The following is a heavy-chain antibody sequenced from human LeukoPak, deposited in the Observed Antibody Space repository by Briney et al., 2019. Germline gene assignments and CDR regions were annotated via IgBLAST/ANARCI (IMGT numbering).Heavy chain of an antibody. V-gene: IGHV3-7*01. J-gene: IGHJ5*02. CDR2: IKQDESKR. CDR1: GFTCSDHW. Sequence: GGSLRLSCLASGFTCSDHWMSWVRQAPGKGLEWVASIKQDESKRYYVDSVKGRFTISRDNAKNSLYLQINSLSAEDTAVYYCARDASLYCSGNDCYWAFDRWGQGTLVTVSS. CDR3: ARDASLYCSGNDCYWAFDR. D-gene: IGHD2-15*01.